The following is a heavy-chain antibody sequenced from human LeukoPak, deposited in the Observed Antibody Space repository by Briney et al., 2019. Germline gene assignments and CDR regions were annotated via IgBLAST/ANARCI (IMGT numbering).Heavy chain of an antibody. J-gene: IGHJ3*02. D-gene: IGHD2-2*01. Sequence: PSETLSLTCAVYGGSISGYYWSWIRQPPGKGLEWIGYIYTSGSTNYNPSLESRVTISVDTSKNQFSLDLSSVTAADTAVYYCARQKCTSTSCLTKNAFDIWGQGTMVTVSS. V-gene: IGHV4-4*09. CDR1: GGSISGYY. CDR3: ARQKCTSTSCLTKNAFDI. CDR2: IYTSGST.